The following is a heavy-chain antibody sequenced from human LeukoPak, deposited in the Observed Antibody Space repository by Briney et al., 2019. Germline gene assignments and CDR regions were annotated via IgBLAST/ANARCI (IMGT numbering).Heavy chain of an antibody. V-gene: IGHV1-46*01. D-gene: IGHD5-18*01. CDR3: ARVLVDTAMVQFDYFDY. CDR1: GGTFSSYV. CDR2: INPSGGST. J-gene: IGHJ4*02. Sequence: ASVKVSCKASGGTFSSYVINWVRQAPGQGLEWMGIINPSGGSTSYAQKFQGRVTMTRDMSTSTVYMELSSLRSEDTAVYYCARVLVDTAMVQFDYFDYWGQGTLVTVSS.